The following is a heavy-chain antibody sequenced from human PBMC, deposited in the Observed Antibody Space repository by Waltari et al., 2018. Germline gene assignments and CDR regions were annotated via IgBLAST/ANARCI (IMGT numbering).Heavy chain of an antibody. V-gene: IGHV1-69*01. Sequence: QVQLVQSGAEVKKPGSSVKVSCKASGGTFSSYAISWVRQAPGQGLEWMGGTIPIFGTATYAQKFQGRVTITADESTSTAYMELGSLRSEDTAVYYGARDSSAYYYDSSGVAYWGQGTLVTVSS. D-gene: IGHD3-22*01. J-gene: IGHJ4*02. CDR2: TIPIFGTA. CDR3: ARDSSAYYYDSSGVAY. CDR1: GGTFSSYA.